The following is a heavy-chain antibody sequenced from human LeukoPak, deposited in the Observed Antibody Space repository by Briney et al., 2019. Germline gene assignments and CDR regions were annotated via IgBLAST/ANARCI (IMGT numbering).Heavy chain of an antibody. D-gene: IGHD6-13*01. CDR2: ISGRGSTI. Sequence: GGSLRLSCVASEFTLSDYYMSWIRQAPGKGLEWVSYISGRGSTIYNADSVKGRFTISRENAKNSLYLQMNSLTAGDTAVYYCAREGVSSNWNNWYFDLWGRGTLVTVSS. CDR3: AREGVSSNWNNWYFDL. CDR1: EFTLSDYY. V-gene: IGHV3-11*04. J-gene: IGHJ2*01.